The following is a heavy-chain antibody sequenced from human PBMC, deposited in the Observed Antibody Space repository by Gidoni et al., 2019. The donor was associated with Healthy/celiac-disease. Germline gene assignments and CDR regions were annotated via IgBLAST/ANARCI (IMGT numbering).Heavy chain of an antibody. CDR3: ARGRYCSSTSCYRRVGRADYFDY. V-gene: IGHV4-34*01. D-gene: IGHD2-2*01. CDR1: GGSFSGYY. CDR2: INHSGST. J-gene: IGHJ4*02. Sequence: GAGLLKPSETLSLTCAVYGGSFSGYYWSWIRQPPGKGLEWIGEINHSGSTNYNPSLKSRVTISVDTSKNQFALKLSSVTAADTAVYYCARGRYCSSTSCYRRVGRADYFDYWGQGTLVTVSS.